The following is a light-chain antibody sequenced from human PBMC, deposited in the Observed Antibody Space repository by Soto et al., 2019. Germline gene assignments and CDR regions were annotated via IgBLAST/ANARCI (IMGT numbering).Light chain of an antibody. Sequence: EIVMTQSPATLSVYPGERATLSCRASQSVSSNLAWYQQKPGQAPRLLIYGASTRATGIPARFSGSGSGTEFTLTISSLQSEDFAVYYCQQYNNWPPCTFGQGTKVDIK. CDR3: QQYNNWPPCT. CDR1: QSVSSN. V-gene: IGKV3-15*01. J-gene: IGKJ1*01. CDR2: GAS.